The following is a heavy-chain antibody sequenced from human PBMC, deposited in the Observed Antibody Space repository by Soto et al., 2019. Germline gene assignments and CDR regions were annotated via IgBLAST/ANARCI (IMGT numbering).Heavy chain of an antibody. CDR3: VRDPADYYDSSGYNFDY. CDR2: INPSGGST. V-gene: IGHV1-46*01. Sequence: ASVKVSCKASGYTFTSYYMHWVRQAPGQGLEWMGIINPSGGSTSYAQKFQGRVTMTRDTSTSTVYMELSSLRSEDTAVYYCVRDPADYYDSSGYNFDYWGQGTLVTVSS. J-gene: IGHJ4*02. CDR1: GYTFTSYY. D-gene: IGHD3-22*01.